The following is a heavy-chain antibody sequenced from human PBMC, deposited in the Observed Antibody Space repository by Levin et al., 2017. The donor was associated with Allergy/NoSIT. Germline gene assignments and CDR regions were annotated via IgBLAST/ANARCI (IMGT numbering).Heavy chain of an antibody. V-gene: IGHV4-39*01. J-gene: IGHJ1*01. CDR1: GGSVHSSAYF. CDR2: IYYSGIT. D-gene: IGHD5-18*01. CDR3: ARGPGYSFDTFSLYFEH. Sequence: SQTLSLTCAVSGGSVHSSAYFWGWIRQPPGKGLEWIGTIYYSGITYYNPSLKSRLTISLDTSKNQFSLNLGSVTAADPAVYYCARGPGYSFDTFSLYFEHWGPGTLVTVSS.